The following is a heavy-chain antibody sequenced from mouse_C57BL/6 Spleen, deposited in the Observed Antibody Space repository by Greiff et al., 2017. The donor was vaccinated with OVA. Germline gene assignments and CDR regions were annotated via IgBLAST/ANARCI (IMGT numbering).Heavy chain of an antibody. V-gene: IGHV5-17*01. D-gene: IGHD1-1*02. CDR2: ISSGSSNI. J-gene: IGHJ1*03. CDR3: ARGGSDWYFDV. Sequence: EVKVVESGGGLVKPGGSLTLSCAASGFTFSDYGMHWVRQAPEKGLEWVAYISSGSSNIYSADTVKGRFPISRDNAKNTRFLQMTSLRSEDTAMYYYARGGSDWYFDVWGTGTTVTVSS. CDR1: GFTFSDYG.